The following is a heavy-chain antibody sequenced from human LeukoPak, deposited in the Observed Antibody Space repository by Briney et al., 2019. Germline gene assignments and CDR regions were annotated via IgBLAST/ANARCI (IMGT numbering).Heavy chain of an antibody. V-gene: IGHV4-61*02. CDR3: AMGGGLGIVDY. Sequence: SETLSLACTVSGGSISSGSYYWSWIRQPAGKGLEWIGRIYTSGSTNYNPSRKGRVTISVDMSKNQFSLKLSSVTAADTAVYHCAMGGGLGIVDYWGQGTLVTASS. J-gene: IGHJ4*02. D-gene: IGHD7-27*01. CDR1: GGSISSGSYY. CDR2: IYTSGST.